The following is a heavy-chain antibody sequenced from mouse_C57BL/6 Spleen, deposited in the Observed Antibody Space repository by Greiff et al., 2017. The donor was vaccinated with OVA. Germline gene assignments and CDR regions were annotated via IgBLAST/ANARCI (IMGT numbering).Heavy chain of an antibody. CDR1: GYSITSGYY. CDR3: ARVGNYLWDY. V-gene: IGHV3-6*01. D-gene: IGHD2-1*01. Sequence: VQLQQSGPGLVKPSQSLSLTCSVTGYSITSGYYWNWIRQFPGNKLEWMGYISYDGSNNYNPSLKNRISITRDTSKNQFFLKLNSVTTEDTATYYCARVGNYLWDYWGQGTSVTVSS. CDR2: ISYDGSN. J-gene: IGHJ4*01.